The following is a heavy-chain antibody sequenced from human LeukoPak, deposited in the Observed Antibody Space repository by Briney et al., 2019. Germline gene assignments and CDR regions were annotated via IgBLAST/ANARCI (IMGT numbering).Heavy chain of an antibody. D-gene: IGHD5-24*01. Sequence: PGGSLRLSCAASGFIFSGNWMSWVRLAPGKGLEWVANIKEDGTETYYVDSVKGRFTISRDNAKNSLYLQMNSLRVEDTAVHYCAKEGRSLQTYWGQGTLVTVSS. J-gene: IGHJ4*02. V-gene: IGHV3-7*03. CDR2: IKEDGTET. CDR1: GFIFSGNW. CDR3: AKEGRSLQTY.